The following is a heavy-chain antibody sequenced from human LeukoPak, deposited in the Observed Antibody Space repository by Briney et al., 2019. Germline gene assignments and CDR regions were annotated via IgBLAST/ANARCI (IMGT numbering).Heavy chain of an antibody. Sequence: GGSLRLSCTASGFTFGDYDMSWVPQAPGKGLEWVGFLRSKAYGGTTEYAASVKGRFTISRDDSKSIAYLQMNSLKTEDTAVYCCTRGKYYDFWSGYYPDYWGQGTLVTVSS. D-gene: IGHD3-3*01. J-gene: IGHJ4*02. CDR1: GFTFGDYD. CDR3: TRGKYYDFWSGYYPDY. V-gene: IGHV3-49*04. CDR2: LRSKAYGGTT.